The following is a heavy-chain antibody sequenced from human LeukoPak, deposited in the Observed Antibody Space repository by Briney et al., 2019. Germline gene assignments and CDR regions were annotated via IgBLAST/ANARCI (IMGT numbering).Heavy chain of an antibody. CDR3: ARHRVLGYCSGGSCYKGMFDP. CDR2: INNSGRT. Sequence: SETLSLTCAVYGGSFSGYYWRWIRQPPGKGLEWIGEINNSGRTNYNTSLKRRVNISVDTSKKQFSQKRRYVTGEATAVYYCARHRVLGYCSGGSCYKGMFDPWGQGTLVTVSS. CDR1: GGSFSGYY. D-gene: IGHD2-15*01. V-gene: IGHV4-34*01. J-gene: IGHJ5*02.